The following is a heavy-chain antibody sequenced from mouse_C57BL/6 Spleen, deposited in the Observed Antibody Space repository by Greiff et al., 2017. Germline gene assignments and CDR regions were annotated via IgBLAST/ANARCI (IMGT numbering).Heavy chain of an antibody. D-gene: IGHD1-1*01. J-gene: IGHJ3*01. V-gene: IGHV1-80*01. Sequence: QVQLQQSGAELVKPGASVKISCKASGYAFSSYWMNWVKQRPGKGLEWIGQIYPGAGDTNYNGKFKGKATLTADKSSSTAYMQLSSLTSEDSAVYFCARDYGSSSWFAYWGQGTLVTVSA. CDR2: IYPGAGDT. CDR3: ARDYGSSSWFAY. CDR1: GYAFSSYW.